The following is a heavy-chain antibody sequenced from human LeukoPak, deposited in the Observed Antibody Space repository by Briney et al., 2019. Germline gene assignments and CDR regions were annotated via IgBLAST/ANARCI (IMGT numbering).Heavy chain of an antibody. CDR1: GYSISSGNY. CDR3: ARGLPMIVVRWGAIDY. Sequence: PSETLSLTCTVSGYSISSGNYWGWIRQPPGKGLEWIGEINHSGSTNYNPSLKSRVTISVDTSKNQFSLKLSSVTAADTAVYYCARGLPMIVVRWGAIDYWGQGTLVTVSS. V-gene: IGHV4-38-2*02. CDR2: INHSGST. D-gene: IGHD3-22*01. J-gene: IGHJ4*02.